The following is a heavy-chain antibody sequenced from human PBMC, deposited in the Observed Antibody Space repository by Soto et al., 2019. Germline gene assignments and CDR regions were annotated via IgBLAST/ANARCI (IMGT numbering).Heavy chain of an antibody. CDR2: INAGNGNT. CDR3: ARSLNQLVVFDY. Sequence: QVQLVQSGAEVKKPGASVKVSCKASGYTFTSYAMHWVRQAPGQRLEWMGWINAGNGNTKYSQKFQGRVTITRDTSASTAYMELSSLRSEDTAVYYCARSLNQLVVFDYWGQVTLVTVSS. V-gene: IGHV1-3*01. D-gene: IGHD6-6*01. J-gene: IGHJ4*02. CDR1: GYTFTSYA.